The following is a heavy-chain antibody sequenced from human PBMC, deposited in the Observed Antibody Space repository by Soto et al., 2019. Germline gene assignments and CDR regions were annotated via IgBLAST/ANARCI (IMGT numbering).Heavy chain of an antibody. CDR1: GYTFTSYY. Sequence: ASVKVSCKASGYTFTSYYMHWVRQAPGQGLEWMGIINPSGGSTSYAQKFQGRVTMTRDTSTSTVYMELSSLRAEDTAVYYCARDLPPLVLTYYTGMDVWGQGTTVTVSS. J-gene: IGHJ6*02. CDR3: ARDLPPLVLTYYTGMDV. V-gene: IGHV1-46*01. CDR2: INPSGGST. D-gene: IGHD3-9*01.